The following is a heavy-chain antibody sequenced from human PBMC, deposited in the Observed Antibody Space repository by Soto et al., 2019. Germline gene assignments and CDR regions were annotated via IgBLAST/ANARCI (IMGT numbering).Heavy chain of an antibody. D-gene: IGHD2-2*02. CDR3: AREYTAWPLAYGLDV. J-gene: IGHJ6*02. Sequence: GGSLRLSCVGSGFTFSNYSISWVRQAPGKGLEWVSSISGRNDIYYADSVKGRFTISRDNAKNSVSLQMNSLRAEDTAVYYCAREYTAWPLAYGLDVWGQGTTVTVSS. V-gene: IGHV3-21*01. CDR2: ISGRNDI. CDR1: GFTFSNYS.